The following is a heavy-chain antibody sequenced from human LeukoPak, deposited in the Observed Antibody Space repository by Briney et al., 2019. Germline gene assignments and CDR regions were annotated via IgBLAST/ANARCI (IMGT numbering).Heavy chain of an antibody. J-gene: IGHJ4*02. Sequence: GGSLRLSCAASGFTVSFNYMSWVRQAPGKGLEWVSVIYSGGSTYYADSVKGRFTISRDNANNALHLQMNSLRAEDTAVYYCARVFWETVNTGYYSDFWGQGTLVTVSS. D-gene: IGHD3-22*01. CDR2: IYSGGST. V-gene: IGHV3-53*01. CDR3: ARVFWETVNTGYYSDF. CDR1: GFTVSFNY.